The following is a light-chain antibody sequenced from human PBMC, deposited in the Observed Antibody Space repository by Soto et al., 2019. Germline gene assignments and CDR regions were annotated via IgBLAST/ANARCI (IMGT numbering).Light chain of an antibody. CDR1: SRDVGGYNF. V-gene: IGLV2-14*01. CDR3: SSYTSSGTYV. J-gene: IGLJ1*01. CDR2: GVS. Sequence: SVLTQPASVSESPGHSITIACTGTSRDVGGYNFVSWYQQHPGKAPKLMIYGVSNRPSGVSNRFSGSKSGNTASLTISGLQAEDEADYYCSSYTSSGTYVFGTGTKVTVX.